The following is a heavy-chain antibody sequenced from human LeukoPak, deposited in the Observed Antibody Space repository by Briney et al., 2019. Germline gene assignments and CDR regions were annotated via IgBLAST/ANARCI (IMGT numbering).Heavy chain of an antibody. CDR1: GITFSSYA. CDR2: ISGSGGST. CDR3: AKVSGGRRSSYFDY. J-gene: IGHJ4*02. V-gene: IGHV3-23*01. Sequence: GGSLRLSCAASGITFSSYAMSWVRQAPGKGLEWVSAISGSGGSTYYADSVKGRFTISRDNSKNTLYLQMNSLRAEDTAVYYCAKVSGGRRSSYFDYWGQGTLVTVSS. D-gene: IGHD4-17*01.